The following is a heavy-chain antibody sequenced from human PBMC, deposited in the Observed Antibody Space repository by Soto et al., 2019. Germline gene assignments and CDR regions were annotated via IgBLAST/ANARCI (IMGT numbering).Heavy chain of an antibody. J-gene: IGHJ4*02. D-gene: IGHD3-22*01. Sequence: SETLSLTCTVSGGSVSSGSYYWSWIRQPPGKGLEWIGYIYYSGSTNYNPSLKSRVTISVDTSKNQFSLKLSSVTAADTAVYYCARLLSGQYDRTLSYFDYWGQGTLVTVSS. V-gene: IGHV4-61*01. CDR3: ARLLSGQYDRTLSYFDY. CDR1: GGSVSSGSYY. CDR2: IYYSGST.